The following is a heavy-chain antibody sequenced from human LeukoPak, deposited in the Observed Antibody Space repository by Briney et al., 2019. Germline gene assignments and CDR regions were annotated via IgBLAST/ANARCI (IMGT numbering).Heavy chain of an antibody. J-gene: IGHJ4*02. CDR3: AHWGSSGPFDY. Sequence: PGGSLRLSCAASGFTVSSNYMSWVRQAPGKGLEWVSVIYSGGSTYYADVVKGRFTISRDNSKNALYLRMNSLRAEDTAVYYCAHWGSSGPFDYWGQGTLVTVSS. CDR1: GFTVSSNY. D-gene: IGHD6-6*01. CDR2: IYSGGST. V-gene: IGHV3-53*01.